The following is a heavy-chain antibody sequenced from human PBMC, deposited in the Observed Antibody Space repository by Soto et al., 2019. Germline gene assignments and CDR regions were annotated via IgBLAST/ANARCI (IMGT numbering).Heavy chain of an antibody. CDR2: IYYSGST. CDR1: GGSISSYY. Sequence: SETLSLTCTVSGGSISSYYWSWIRQPPGKGLEWIGYIYYSGSTNYNPSLKSRVTISVDTSKNQFSLKLSSVTAADTAVYYCARRVASRQYYYYYYMDLWGKGTTVPVSS. D-gene: IGHD6-6*01. V-gene: IGHV4-59*08. J-gene: IGHJ6*03. CDR3: ARRVASRQYYYYYYMDL.